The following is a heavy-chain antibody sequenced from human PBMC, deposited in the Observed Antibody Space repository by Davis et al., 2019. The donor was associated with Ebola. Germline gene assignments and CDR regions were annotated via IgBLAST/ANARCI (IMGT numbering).Heavy chain of an antibody. Sequence: SVKVSCKASGYTFTSYDISWVRQAPGQGLEWMGGIIPIFGTANYAQKFQGRVTITADESTSTAYMELSSLRSEDTAVYYCARAPGYDSSGYSAPFDYWGQGTLVTVSS. D-gene: IGHD3-22*01. J-gene: IGHJ4*02. CDR3: ARAPGYDSSGYSAPFDY. CDR2: IIPIFGTA. V-gene: IGHV1-69*13. CDR1: GYTFTSYD.